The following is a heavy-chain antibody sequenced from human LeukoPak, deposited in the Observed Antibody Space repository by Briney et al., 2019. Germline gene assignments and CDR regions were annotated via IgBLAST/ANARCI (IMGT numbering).Heavy chain of an antibody. CDR1: RFPFSSYA. V-gene: IGHV3-21*01. CDR2: VSTSSSYI. CDR3: ARDSDNLTGSKSHFDY. Sequence: PGGSLRLSCAASRFPFSSYAMSWVRQAPGKGLEWVSCVSTSSSYIYYADSVKGRFTISRDNAKNSLYLQMNSLRPEDAAVYYCARDSDNLTGSKSHFDYWGQGTLVTVSS. J-gene: IGHJ4*02. D-gene: IGHD3-9*01.